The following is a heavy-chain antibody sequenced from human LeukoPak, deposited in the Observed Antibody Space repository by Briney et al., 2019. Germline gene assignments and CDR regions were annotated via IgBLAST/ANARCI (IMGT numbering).Heavy chain of an antibody. Sequence: GGSLRLSCAASGFTFGSYWMSWVRQAPGKGLEWVANIKQDGSEKYYVDSVKGRFTISRDSAKNSLYLQMNSLRAEDTAVYYCARKRGTPYSSSWYCDYWGQGTPVTVSS. CDR1: GFTFGSYW. D-gene: IGHD6-13*01. CDR3: ARKRGTPYSSSWYCDY. V-gene: IGHV3-7*01. J-gene: IGHJ4*02. CDR2: IKQDGSEK.